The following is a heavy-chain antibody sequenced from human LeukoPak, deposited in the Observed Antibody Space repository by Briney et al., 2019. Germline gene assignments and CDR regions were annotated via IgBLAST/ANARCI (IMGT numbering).Heavy chain of an antibody. D-gene: IGHD3-22*01. CDR2: IYYSGST. CDR1: GGSISSGDYY. J-gene: IGHJ6*03. Sequence: SETLSLTCTVSGGSISSGDYYWSWIRQPPGKGLEWIGYIYYSGSTYYNPSLKSRVTISVDTSKNQFSLKLSSVTAADTAVYYCARDGLTYYYDSSGYPRYYYYYMDVWGKGTTVTVSS. V-gene: IGHV4-30-4*08. CDR3: ARDGLTYYYDSSGYPRYYYYYMDV.